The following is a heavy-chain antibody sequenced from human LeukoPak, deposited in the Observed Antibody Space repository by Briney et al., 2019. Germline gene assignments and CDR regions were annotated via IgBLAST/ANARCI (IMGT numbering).Heavy chain of an antibody. CDR2: LYYSGST. V-gene: IGHV4-59*01. CDR1: GDSISSYY. Sequence: PAETLSLTCTVSGDSISSYYWSWIRQPPGKRLEWIGYLYYSGSTNYSPSLKSRVTISVDTSKNQFSLKLTSVTPADTAVYYCARGPNRYYFDYWGQGTLVTVSS. CDR3: ARGPNRYYFDY. J-gene: IGHJ4*02. D-gene: IGHD1-14*01.